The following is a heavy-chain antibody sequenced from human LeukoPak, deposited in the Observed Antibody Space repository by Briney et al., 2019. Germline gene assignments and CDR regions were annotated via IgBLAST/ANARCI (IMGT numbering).Heavy chain of an antibody. Sequence: GGSLRLSCATSGFPFVAYVLHWVRQAPGKGLEWVAVISSDTSNKYYMDSVKGRFTISRDNSKNTLYLQMDSLRPEDTAVYYCARLAAASPGYWGQGTLVTVSS. J-gene: IGHJ4*02. CDR1: GFPFVAYV. CDR2: ISSDTSNK. CDR3: ARLAAASPGY. D-gene: IGHD3-16*01. V-gene: IGHV3-30*10.